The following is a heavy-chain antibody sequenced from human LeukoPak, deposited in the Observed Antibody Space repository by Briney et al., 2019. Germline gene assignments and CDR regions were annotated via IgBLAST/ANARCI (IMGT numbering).Heavy chain of an antibody. V-gene: IGHV3-30*03. Sequence: GGSLILSCAASGFTFSSYGMHWVRQAPGKGLEWVAVISYDGSNKYYADSVKGRFTISRDNAKNSLYLQMNSLRAEDTAVYYCARGLGDGNYDSNPDAFDIWGQGTMVTVSS. D-gene: IGHD3-22*01. CDR1: GFTFSSYG. J-gene: IGHJ3*02. CDR2: ISYDGSNK. CDR3: ARGLGDGNYDSNPDAFDI.